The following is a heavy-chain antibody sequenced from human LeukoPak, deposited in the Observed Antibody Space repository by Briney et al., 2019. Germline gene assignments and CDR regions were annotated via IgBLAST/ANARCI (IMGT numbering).Heavy chain of an antibody. CDR2: ISAYNGNT. J-gene: IGHJ5*02. V-gene: IGHV1-18*01. CDR3: ASCGYFDCLNWFDP. CDR1: GYTFTSYG. Sequence: ASVKVSCKASGYTFTSYGISWVRQAPGQGLEWMGWISAYNGNTNYAQKLQGRVTMTTDTSTSTAYMELRSLRSGDTAVYYCASCGYFDCLNWFDPWGQGTLVTVSS. D-gene: IGHD3-9*01.